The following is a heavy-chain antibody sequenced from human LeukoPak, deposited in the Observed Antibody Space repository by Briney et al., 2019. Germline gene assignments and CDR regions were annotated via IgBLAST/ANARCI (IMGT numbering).Heavy chain of an antibody. V-gene: IGHV5-51*01. CDR3: ARLDTKSYYY. CDR2: IYPPDSET. J-gene: IGHJ4*02. Sequence: GDSLKISCKASGYFFTTYCIAWVRQMPGKGLEWMGMIYPPDSETRYSPAFQGQVTMSADKTMSTASLEWSSLRASDTAMYYCARLDTKSYYYWGQGTLVTVSS. D-gene: IGHD1-26*01. CDR1: GYFFTTYC.